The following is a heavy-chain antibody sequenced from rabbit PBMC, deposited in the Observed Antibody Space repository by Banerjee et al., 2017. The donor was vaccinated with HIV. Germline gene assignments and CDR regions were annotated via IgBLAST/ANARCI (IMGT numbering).Heavy chain of an antibody. V-gene: IGHV1S40*01. Sequence: QSLEESGGGLVQPEGSLALTCKASGFSFSSSDYICWVRQAPGKGLEWISCIAGSSSGFTYSATWAKGRFTISKPSSTTVTLQMTSLTAADTATYFCARDTGSSFSSYGMDLWGPGTLVTVS. CDR3: ARDTGSSFSSYGMDL. CDR2: IAGSSSGFT. CDR1: GFSFSSSDY. D-gene: IGHD8-1*01. J-gene: IGHJ6*01.